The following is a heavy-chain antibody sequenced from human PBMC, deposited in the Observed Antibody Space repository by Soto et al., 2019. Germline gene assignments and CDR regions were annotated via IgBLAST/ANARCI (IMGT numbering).Heavy chain of an antibody. J-gene: IGHJ6*02. V-gene: IGHV4-30-4*01. CDR1: GGSISSGDYY. Sequence: PSETLSLTCTVSGGSISSGDYYWSWIRQPPGKGLEWFGYIYYSGSTYYNPSLKSRVTISVDTSKNQFSLKLSSVTAADTAVYYCASNRGSSSWSHRYYYYYGMDVWGQGTTVTVSS. CDR2: IYYSGST. D-gene: IGHD6-13*01. CDR3: ASNRGSSSWSHRYYYYYGMDV.